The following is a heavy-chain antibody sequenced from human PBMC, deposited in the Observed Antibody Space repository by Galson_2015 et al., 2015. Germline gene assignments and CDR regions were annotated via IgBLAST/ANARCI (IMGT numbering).Heavy chain of an antibody. CDR3: VGVVWPRHYYYGMDV. V-gene: IGHV3-9*01. CDR1: GFTFDDYA. CDR2: ISWNSGSI. Sequence: SLRLSCAASGFTFDDYAMHWVRQAPGKGLEWVSGISWNSGSIGYADSVKGRFTISRDNAKNSLYLQMNSLRAEDTALYYCVGVVWPRHYYYGMDVWGQGTTVTVSS. D-gene: IGHD2-15*01. J-gene: IGHJ6*02.